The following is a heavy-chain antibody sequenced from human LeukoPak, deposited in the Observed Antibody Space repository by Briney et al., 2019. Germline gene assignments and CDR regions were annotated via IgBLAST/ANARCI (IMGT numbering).Heavy chain of an antibody. CDR2: ISYDGSNK. Sequence: GRSLRLSCAASGFTFSGYTMHWVRQAPGKGLEWVAVISYDGSNKYHADSVKGRFTISRDNSKNTLYLQMNSLRAEDTAVYYCARDALYSSSWSLFDYWGQGTLVTVSS. J-gene: IGHJ4*02. D-gene: IGHD6-13*01. CDR3: ARDALYSSSWSLFDY. CDR1: GFTFSGYT. V-gene: IGHV3-30-3*01.